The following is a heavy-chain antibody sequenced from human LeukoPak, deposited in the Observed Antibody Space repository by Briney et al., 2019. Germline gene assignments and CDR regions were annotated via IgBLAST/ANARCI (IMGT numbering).Heavy chain of an antibody. CDR2: IYSGGST. V-gene: IGHV3-66*01. CDR1: GFTVSSNY. D-gene: IGHD2/OR15-2a*01. CDR3: ARELRHFYYLDY. Sequence: GGSLRLSCAASGFTVSSNYMSWVRQAPGKGLEWVSVIYSGGSTYYADSVKGRFTISRDNSKNTLYLQMNSLRAEDTAVYYCARELRHFYYLDYWGQGTLVTVSS. J-gene: IGHJ4*02.